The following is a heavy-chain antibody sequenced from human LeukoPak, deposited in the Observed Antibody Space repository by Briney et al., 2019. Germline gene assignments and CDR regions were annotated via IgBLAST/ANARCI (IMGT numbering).Heavy chain of an antibody. J-gene: IGHJ4*02. CDR2: ISAYNGNT. D-gene: IGHD3-22*01. Sequence: ASVKVSCKASGYTFTSYGISWVRQAPGQGLEWMGWISAYNGNTNYAQKLQGRVTMTTDTSTSTAYMELRSLRSEDTAVYYCARGSDYYDSSGLPTNWGQGTLVTVSS. CDR3: ARGSDYYDSSGLPTN. V-gene: IGHV1-18*01. CDR1: GYTFTSYG.